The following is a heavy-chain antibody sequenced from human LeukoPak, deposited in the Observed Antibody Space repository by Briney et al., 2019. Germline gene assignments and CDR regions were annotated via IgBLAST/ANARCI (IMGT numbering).Heavy chain of an antibody. CDR2: ISGSGGST. V-gene: IGHV3-23*01. CDR1: GFTFSSYA. D-gene: IGHD6-19*01. J-gene: IGHJ4*02. Sequence: PGGSLRLSCAASGFTFSSYAMSWVRQAPGKGLKWVSAISGSGGSTYYADSVKGRFTISRDNSKNTLYLQMNSLRAEDTAVYYCAKDGDSSGWFYNIYFDYWGQGTLVTVSS. CDR3: AKDGDSSGWFYNIYFDY.